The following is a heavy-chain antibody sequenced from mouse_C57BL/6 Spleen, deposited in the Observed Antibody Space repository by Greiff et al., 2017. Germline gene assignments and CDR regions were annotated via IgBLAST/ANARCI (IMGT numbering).Heavy chain of an antibody. J-gene: IGHJ3*01. Sequence: VQLQQSGAELVRPGTSVKVSCKASGYAFTNYLIEWVKQRPGQGLELIGVINPGSGGTNYNEKFKGKATLTADKSSSAGYMQLSSLTSEDSAVYFCARGSYSNYVGFAYWGQGTLVTVSA. CDR1: GYAFTNYL. V-gene: IGHV1-54*01. CDR2: INPGSGGT. CDR3: ARGSYSNYVGFAY. D-gene: IGHD2-5*01.